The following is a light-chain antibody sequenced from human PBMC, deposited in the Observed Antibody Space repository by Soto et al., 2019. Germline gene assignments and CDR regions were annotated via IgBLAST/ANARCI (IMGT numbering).Light chain of an antibody. CDR3: QQYNSYPWT. CDR1: QRISSW. CDR2: KAS. J-gene: IGKJ1*01. V-gene: IGKV1-5*03. Sequence: DIQMTQSPSTLSASVGDRVTITCRASQRISSWLAWYQQKPGNAPKLLIYKASSLESGVPSRFSGSGSGTEFTLTISSLQPDDFATHYCQQYNSYPWTFGQGTKVEIK.